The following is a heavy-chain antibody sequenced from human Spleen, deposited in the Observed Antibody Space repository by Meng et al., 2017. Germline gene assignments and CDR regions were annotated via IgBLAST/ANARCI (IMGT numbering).Heavy chain of an antibody. Sequence: QVQLQQWGSGLLKPSETLPLTCAFYGGSFSGYYWSCIRQPPGKGLEWIGEINHSGSTNYNPSLKSRVTISVDTSKNQFSLKLSSVTAADTAVYYCASRRFLEWLRFGYWGQGTLVTVSS. V-gene: IGHV4-34*01. D-gene: IGHD3-3*01. CDR1: GGSFSGYY. J-gene: IGHJ4*02. CDR3: ASRRFLEWLRFGY. CDR2: INHSGST.